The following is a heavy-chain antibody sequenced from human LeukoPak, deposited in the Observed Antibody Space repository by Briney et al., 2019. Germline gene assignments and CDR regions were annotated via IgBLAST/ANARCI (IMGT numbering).Heavy chain of an antibody. CDR3: ARHYSSSWYYFDY. CDR1: GGSISSYY. V-gene: IGHV4-4*09. CDR2: IYTSGST. D-gene: IGHD6-13*01. Sequence: SETLSLTCTVSGGSISSYYWSWIRQPPGKGLEWIGYIYTSGSTNYNPSLKSRVTISVDTSKNQFSLKLSSVTAAGTAVYYCARHYSSSWYYFDYWGQGTLVTVSS. J-gene: IGHJ4*02.